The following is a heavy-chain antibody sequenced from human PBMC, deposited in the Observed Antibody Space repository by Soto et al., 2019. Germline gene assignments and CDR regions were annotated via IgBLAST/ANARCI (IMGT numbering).Heavy chain of an antibody. CDR2: IIPIFGTA. CDR3: ARGQLTTVTTLVDYYGMDV. CDR1: GGTFSSYA. J-gene: IGHJ6*02. D-gene: IGHD4-17*01. V-gene: IGHV1-69*13. Sequence: ASVKVSCKASGGTFSSYAISWVRQAPGQGLEWMGGIIPIFGTANYAQKFQGRVKITADESTSTAYMELSSLRSEDTAVYYCARGQLTTVTTLVDYYGMDVWGQGTTVTVSS.